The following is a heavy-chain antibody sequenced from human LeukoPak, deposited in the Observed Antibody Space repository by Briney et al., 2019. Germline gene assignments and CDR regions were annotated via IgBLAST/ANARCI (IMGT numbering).Heavy chain of an antibody. CDR2: ISWDGDTT. J-gene: IGHJ4*02. V-gene: IGHV3-43*01. CDR1: GFSFDDYT. CDR3: AKKGYSGNSGGAYFDY. D-gene: IGHD4-23*01. Sequence: GGSLRLSCATSGFSFDDYTMHWVRQAPGKDLEWVSLISWDGDTTYYADSVKGRFTISRDNSENSLYLQMNSLRIEDTALYYCAKKGYSGNSGGAYFDYWGQGTLVTVSS.